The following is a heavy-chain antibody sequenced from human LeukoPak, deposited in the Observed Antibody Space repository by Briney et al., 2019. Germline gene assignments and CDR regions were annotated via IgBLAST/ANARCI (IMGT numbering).Heavy chain of an antibody. J-gene: IGHJ5*02. Sequence: SETLSLTCTVSGGSISSYYWSWIRQPAGKGLEWIGRIYTSGSATYNPSLKSRVTLSVDTSNNQFSLKLTSVTAADTAVYYCATTGTTNWFDPWGQGTLVTVSS. CDR2: IYTSGSA. CDR3: ATTGTTNWFDP. V-gene: IGHV4-4*07. D-gene: IGHD1-1*01. CDR1: GGSISSYY.